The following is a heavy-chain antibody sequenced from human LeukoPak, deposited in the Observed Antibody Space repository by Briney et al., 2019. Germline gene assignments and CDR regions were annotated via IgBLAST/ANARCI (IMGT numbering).Heavy chain of an antibody. Sequence: GGSLRLSCAASGFTFSSYAMSWVRQAPGKGLEWVSAISNSGGNTYYADSVKGRFTISRDNSKNTLYLQMNSLRAEDTAVYYCARDPYDSSGFDYWGQGTLVTVSS. D-gene: IGHD3-22*01. CDR1: GFTFSSYA. CDR3: ARDPYDSSGFDY. CDR2: ISNSGGNT. V-gene: IGHV3-23*01. J-gene: IGHJ4*02.